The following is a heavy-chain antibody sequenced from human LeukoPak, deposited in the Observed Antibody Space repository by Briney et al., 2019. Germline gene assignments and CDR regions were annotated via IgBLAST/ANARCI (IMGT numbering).Heavy chain of an antibody. CDR1: GGSISSSSYY. CDR3: ARVRGWYRERSLDY. D-gene: IGHD1-14*01. V-gene: IGHV4-39*07. J-gene: IGHJ4*02. Sequence: PSETLSLTCTVSGGSISSSSYYWGWIRQPPGKGLEWIGSIYYSGSTYYNPSLKSRVTISVDTSKNQFSLKLSSVTAADTAVYYCARVRGWYRERSLDYWGQGTLVTVSS. CDR2: IYYSGST.